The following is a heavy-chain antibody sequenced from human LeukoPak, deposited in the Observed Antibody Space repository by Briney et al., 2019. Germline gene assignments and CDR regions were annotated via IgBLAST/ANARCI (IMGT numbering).Heavy chain of an antibody. CDR2: INAGNGNT. CDR1: GYTFTSYA. Sequence: GASVKVSCKASGYTFTSYAMHWVRQAPGQRLEWMGWINAGNGNTKYSQKFQGRVTITRDTSASTAYMELSSLRSEDTAVYCCARGGRYYDFWSGYYLFDYWGQGTLVTVSS. CDR3: ARGGRYYDFWSGYYLFDY. J-gene: IGHJ4*02. D-gene: IGHD3-3*01. V-gene: IGHV1-3*01.